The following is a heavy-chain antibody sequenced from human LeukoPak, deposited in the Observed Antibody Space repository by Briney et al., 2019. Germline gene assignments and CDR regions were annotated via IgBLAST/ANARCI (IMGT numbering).Heavy chain of an antibody. V-gene: IGHV1-46*01. J-gene: IGHJ4*02. D-gene: IGHD1-26*01. CDR2: INPSGGST. CDR1: GYTFTNFY. Sequence: ASVKVSCKASGYTFTNFYMSWVRQPPGQGLQWMGIINPSGGSTSYAQKFQGRVTITRDTSTSTVFMELGSLRSEDTAMYYCVRATREPDYWGQGTLVTVSS. CDR3: VRATREPDY.